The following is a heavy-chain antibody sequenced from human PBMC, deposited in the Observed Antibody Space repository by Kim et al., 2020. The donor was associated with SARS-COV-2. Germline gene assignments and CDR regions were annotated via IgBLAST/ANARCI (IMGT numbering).Heavy chain of an antibody. CDR1: GFTFSIYT. CDR3: ARDYYGDYYFDY. V-gene: IGHV3-21*01. J-gene: IGHJ4*02. CDR2: ISSSSSYI. Sequence: GGSLRLSCAAPGFTFSIYTMNWVRQAPGKGLEWVSSISSSSSYIYYADSVKGRFTISRDNAKNSLYLQMNSLRAEDTAVYYCARDYYGDYYFDYWGQGTLVTVSS. D-gene: IGHD4-17*01.